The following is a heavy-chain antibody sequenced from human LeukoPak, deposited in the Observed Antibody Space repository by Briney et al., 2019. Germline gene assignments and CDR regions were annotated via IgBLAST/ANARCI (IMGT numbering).Heavy chain of an antibody. CDR2: IIPIFGTA. V-gene: IGHV1-69*13. CDR1: GYTFTGYY. D-gene: IGHD2-2*01. CDR3: ARGRQRYCSSTSCYLGDY. J-gene: IGHJ4*02. Sequence: SVKVSCKASGYTFTGYYMHWVRQAPGQGLEWMGGIIPIFGTANYAQKFQGRVTITADESTSTAYMELSSLRSEDTAVYYCARGRQRYCSSTSCYLGDYWGQGTLVTVSS.